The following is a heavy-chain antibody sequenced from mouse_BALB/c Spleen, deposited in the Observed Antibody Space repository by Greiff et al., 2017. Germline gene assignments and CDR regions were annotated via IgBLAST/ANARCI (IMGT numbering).Heavy chain of an antibody. J-gene: IGHJ4*01. V-gene: IGHV5-6-5*01. CDR3: ARTGDYAAYAMDD. D-gene: IGHD2-4*01. CDR1: GFTFSSYA. Sequence: EVQLVESGGGLVKPGGSLKLSCAASGFTFSSYAMSWVRQTPEKRLEWVASISSGGSTYYPDSVKGRFTISRDNARNILYLQMSSLRSEDTAMYYCARTGDYAAYAMDDWGQGTSVTVSS. CDR2: ISSGGST.